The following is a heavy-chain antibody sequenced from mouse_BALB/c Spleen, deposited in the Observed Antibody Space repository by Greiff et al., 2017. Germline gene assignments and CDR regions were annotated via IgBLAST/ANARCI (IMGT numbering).Heavy chain of an antibody. J-gene: IGHJ2*01. Sequence: VESGGGLVQPGGSRKLSCAASGFTFSSFGMHWVHQSPEKGLEWVAYISSGSSTIYYADTVKGRFTISRDNPKNTLFLQMTSLRSEDTAMYYCARGRYYFDYWGQGTTLTVSS. V-gene: IGHV5-17*02. CDR3: ARGRYYFDY. CDR2: ISSGSSTI. CDR1: GFTFSSFG.